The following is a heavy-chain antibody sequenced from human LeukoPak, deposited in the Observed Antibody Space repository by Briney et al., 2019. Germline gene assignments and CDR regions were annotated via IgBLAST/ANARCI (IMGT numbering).Heavy chain of an antibody. CDR2: ISTGGSTI. V-gene: IGHV3-11*01. D-gene: IGHD3-10*01. CDR3: ARVAHGSGSYFFDY. CDR1: GFTFSDYY. J-gene: IGHJ4*02. Sequence: AGGSLRLSCAASGFTFSDYYMSWIRQAPGKGLEWVSYISTGGSTIYYADSVKGRFTISRDNAKNSLYLQMNSLRDEDTAVYYCARVAHGSGSYFFDYWGQGTLVTVSS.